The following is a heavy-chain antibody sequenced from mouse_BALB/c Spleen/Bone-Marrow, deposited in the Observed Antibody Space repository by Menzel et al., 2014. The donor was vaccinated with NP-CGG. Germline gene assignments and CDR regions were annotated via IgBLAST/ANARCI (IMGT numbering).Heavy chain of an antibody. J-gene: IGHJ2*01. CDR2: VNPYNGGT. CDR3: ARPPYYGNYVDY. V-gene: IGHV1-19*01. D-gene: IGHD2-10*01. Sequence: VQLQQSGPELVEPGASVKMSCKASGYTFTDYYMDWVKQSHGESFEWIGRVNPYNGGTSYNQKFKGKATLTVDKPSSTAYMELNSLTSEDSAVYYCARPPYYGNYVDYWGQGTTLTVSS. CDR1: GYTFTDYY.